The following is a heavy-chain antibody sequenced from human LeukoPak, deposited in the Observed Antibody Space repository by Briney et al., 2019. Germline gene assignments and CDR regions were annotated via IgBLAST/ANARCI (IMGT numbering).Heavy chain of an antibody. CDR3: ARGGGYYDSSGYLTFDY. J-gene: IGHJ4*02. V-gene: IGHV1-69*13. CDR1: GGTFSIYA. D-gene: IGHD3-22*01. Sequence: SVNVSCKASGGTFSIYAISWVRQAPGQGLEWMGGIIPIFGTANYAQKFQGRVTITADESTSTAYMELSSLRSEDTAVYYCARGGGYYDSSGYLTFDYWGQGTLVTVSS. CDR2: IIPIFGTA.